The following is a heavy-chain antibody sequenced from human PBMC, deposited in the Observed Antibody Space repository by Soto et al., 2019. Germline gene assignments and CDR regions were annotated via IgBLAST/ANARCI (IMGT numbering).Heavy chain of an antibody. CDR3: ARVPRNFYYNGMDV. J-gene: IGHJ6*02. CDR1: GFTFSRYE. V-gene: IGHV3-48*03. Sequence: GGSLRLSCEGSGFTFSRYEKNWGRQAPGKGPEWVSYISSSGSNKNYADSVKGRFTISRDNVKNSLYLQMNSLRAEDTAVYYCARVPRNFYYNGMDVWGQGTTVIVSS. CDR2: ISSSGSNK.